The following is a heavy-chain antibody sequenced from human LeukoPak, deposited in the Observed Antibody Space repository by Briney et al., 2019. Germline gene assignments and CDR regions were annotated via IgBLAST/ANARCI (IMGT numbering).Heavy chain of an antibody. CDR3: ATDMRERQLNSFDY. CDR1: GFTFSSYA. J-gene: IGHJ4*02. Sequence: PGGSLRLSCAASGFTFSSYAMSWVRQAPGKGLEWVSAISGSGGSTYYADSVKCRFTISRNNSKNTLYLQMNSLRAEDTAVYYCATDMRERQLNSFDYWGQGTLVTVSS. D-gene: IGHD5-18*01. V-gene: IGHV3-23*01. CDR2: ISGSGGST.